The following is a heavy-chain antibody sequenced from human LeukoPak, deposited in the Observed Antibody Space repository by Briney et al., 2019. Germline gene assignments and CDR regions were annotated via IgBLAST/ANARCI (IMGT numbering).Heavy chain of an antibody. CDR3: AKEASRSGLDY. J-gene: IGHJ4*02. V-gene: IGHV3-7*03. CDR2: IKQDGSEI. D-gene: IGHD6-19*01. CDR1: GFPFSTYW. Sequence: GGSLRLSCAASGFPFSTYWMNWVRQAPGKGLEWVANIKQDGSEIYYADSVKGRFTISRDNAKNSLYLQMNSLRAEDTALYYCAKEASRSGLDYWGQGTLVTVSS.